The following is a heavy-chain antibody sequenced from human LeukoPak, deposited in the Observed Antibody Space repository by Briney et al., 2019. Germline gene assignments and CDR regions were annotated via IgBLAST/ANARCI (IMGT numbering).Heavy chain of an antibody. J-gene: IGHJ4*02. CDR3: TRGGYNYDPPPGAPFDY. CDR1: GGSISSYY. CDR2: VYYRGNT. Sequence: SETLSLTCTVSGGSISSYYWSWIRQPPGKGLEWIGYVYYRGNTNYNPSLKSRVTISVDMSKNQFSLKLSSVTAADTAVYYCTRGGYNYDPPPGAPFDYWGQGTLVTVSS. D-gene: IGHD5-18*01. V-gene: IGHV4-59*01.